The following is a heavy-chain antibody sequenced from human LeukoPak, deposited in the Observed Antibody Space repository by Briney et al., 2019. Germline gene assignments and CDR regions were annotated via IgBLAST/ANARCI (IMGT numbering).Heavy chain of an antibody. V-gene: IGHV3-30*04. Sequence: GGSLRLSCAASRFTFSRYPMHWVRQAPGKGLEWVTVISSDGSNKYYADSVKGRFTISRDNSKNTLYLQMNSLRAEDTPVYYCEGEGGGEYYFDYWGQGTLVTVSS. J-gene: IGHJ4*02. CDR2: ISSDGSNK. D-gene: IGHD3-16*01. CDR3: EGEGGGEYYFDY. CDR1: RFTFSRYP.